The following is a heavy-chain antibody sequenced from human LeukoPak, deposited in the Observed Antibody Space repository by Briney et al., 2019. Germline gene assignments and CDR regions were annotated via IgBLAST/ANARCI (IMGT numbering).Heavy chain of an antibody. CDR1: GYTFTGYY. CDR2: INPYSGAT. J-gene: IGHJ4*02. CDR3: ATDVITGNYDY. Sequence: GSSVQVSCKASGYTFTGYYIHWVRQAPGQGLEWLGWINPYSGATNYAQKFQARVTMTRDTSTVTAYTELSRLTSDDTAVYYCATDVITGNYDYWGQGTLVTVSS. D-gene: IGHD3-10*01. V-gene: IGHV1-2*02.